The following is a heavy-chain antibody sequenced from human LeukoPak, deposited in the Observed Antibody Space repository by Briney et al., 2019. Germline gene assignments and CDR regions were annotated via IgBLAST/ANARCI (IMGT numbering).Heavy chain of an antibody. Sequence: SETLSLTCAVSGYSISSGYYWGWIRQPPGKGLEWIGSIYHSGSTYYNPSLKSRVTISVDTSKNRFSLKLSSVTAADTAVYYCARERYGDYIFDYWGQGTLVTVSS. CDR3: ARERYGDYIFDY. CDR2: IYHSGST. J-gene: IGHJ4*02. CDR1: GYSISSGYY. V-gene: IGHV4-38-2*02. D-gene: IGHD4-17*01.